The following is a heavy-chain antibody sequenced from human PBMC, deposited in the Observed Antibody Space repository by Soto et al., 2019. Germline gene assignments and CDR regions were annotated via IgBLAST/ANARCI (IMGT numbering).Heavy chain of an antibody. V-gene: IGHV4-39*01. CDR3: ARHVVGATNPLDY. Sequence: QLQLQESGPGLVKPSETLSLTCTVSGGSISSSSYYWGWIRQPPGKGLEWIGSIYYSGSTYYNPSLKSRVTLSVDTSKNQFSLKLSSVTAADTAVYYCARHVVGATNPLDYWGQGTLVTVSS. CDR2: IYYSGST. J-gene: IGHJ4*02. CDR1: GGSISSSSYY. D-gene: IGHD1-26*01.